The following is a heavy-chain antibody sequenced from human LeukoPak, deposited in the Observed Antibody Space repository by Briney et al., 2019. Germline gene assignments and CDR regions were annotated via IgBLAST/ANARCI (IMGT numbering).Heavy chain of an antibody. CDR2: IYYSGRT. CDR1: GGSISSYY. Sequence: PSETLSLTCTVSGGSISSYYWSWIRQPPGKGLEWIGYIYYSGRTNYNPSLKSRVTISVDTSKNQFSLKLSSVTAADTAVYYCAREGYDIFTGYLYNCFDPWGQGTLVTVSS. D-gene: IGHD3-9*01. V-gene: IGHV4-59*01. CDR3: AREGYDIFTGYLYNCFDP. J-gene: IGHJ5*02.